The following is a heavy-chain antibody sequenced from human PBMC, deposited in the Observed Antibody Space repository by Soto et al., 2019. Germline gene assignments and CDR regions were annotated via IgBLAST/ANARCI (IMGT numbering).Heavy chain of an antibody. CDR3: ARDRCTTDKCYTHHFYV. V-gene: IGHV1-18*04. Sequence: QVQLVQSGGEVKKPGASVKVSCKSSGYTFTSYGVSWVRQAPGQGLEWLGWISVYTGNTKQAQKFQDRVNLTTEASTSTAYLELRNLISDDTVVYYCARDRCTTDKCYTHHFYVWGQGNTVTVSS. CDR2: ISVYTGNT. CDR1: GYTFTSYG. J-gene: IGHJ6*02. D-gene: IGHD2-8*01.